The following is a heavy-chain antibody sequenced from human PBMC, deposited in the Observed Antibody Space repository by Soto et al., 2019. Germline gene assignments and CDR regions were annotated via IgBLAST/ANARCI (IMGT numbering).Heavy chain of an antibody. V-gene: IGHV4-59*01. CDR2: IYSSGNT. Sequence: SVSMSLTWIVGNGCINGYYLSWMRQTPGKGLEWIAYIYSSGNTNYNPSLKSRVSISVDASNNQFSLKLRSVTAADTAVYYCARVAPNCGGDCYDWWGQGTRVTVSS. CDR1: NGCINGYY. CDR3: ARVAPNCGGDCYDW. D-gene: IGHD2-21*02. J-gene: IGHJ4*02.